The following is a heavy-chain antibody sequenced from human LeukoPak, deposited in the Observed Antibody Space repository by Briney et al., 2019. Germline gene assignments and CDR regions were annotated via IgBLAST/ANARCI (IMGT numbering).Heavy chain of an antibody. CDR1: GYTFTGYY. J-gene: IGHJ3*02. Sequence: ASVKVSCKASGYTFTGYYMHWVRQAPGQGLEWMGIINPSGGSTSYAQKFQGRVTMTRDTSTSTVYMELSSLRSEDTAVYYCARDKMAGRDGYNFGIFDIWGQGTMVTVSS. CDR3: ARDKMAGRDGYNFGIFDI. V-gene: IGHV1-46*01. D-gene: IGHD5-24*01. CDR2: INPSGGST.